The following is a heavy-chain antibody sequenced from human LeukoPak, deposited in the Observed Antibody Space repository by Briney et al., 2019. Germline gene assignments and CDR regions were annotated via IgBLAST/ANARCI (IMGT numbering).Heavy chain of an antibody. Sequence: SVKVSCKASGGTFSIYAISWVRQAPGQGREWMGRIIPIFGIANYAQKFQGRVTITADKSTSTAYMELSSLRSEDTAVYYCASYDSSGYPPGRGMDVWGQGTTVTVSS. CDR2: IIPIFGIA. CDR1: GGTFSIYA. D-gene: IGHD3-22*01. CDR3: ASYDSSGYPPGRGMDV. V-gene: IGHV1-69*17. J-gene: IGHJ6*02.